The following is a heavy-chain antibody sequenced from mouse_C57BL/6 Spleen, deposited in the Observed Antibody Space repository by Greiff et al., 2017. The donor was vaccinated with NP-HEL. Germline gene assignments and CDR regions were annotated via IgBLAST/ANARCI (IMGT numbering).Heavy chain of an antibody. CDR1: GYTFTDYY. V-gene: IGHV1-76*01. CDR2: IYPGSGNT. D-gene: IGHD2-3*01. J-gene: IGHJ3*01. CDR3: ARGGYYGFAY. Sequence: QVQLKEPGAELVRPGASVKLSCKASGYTFTDYYIHWVKQRPGQGLEWIARIYPGSGNTYYNEKFKGKATLTAEKTSSTAYMQLSSLTSEDSAVYFCARGGYYGFAYWGQGPLVTVSA.